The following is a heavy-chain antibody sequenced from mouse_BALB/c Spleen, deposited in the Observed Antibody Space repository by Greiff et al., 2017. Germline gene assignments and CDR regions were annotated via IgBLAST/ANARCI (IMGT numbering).Heavy chain of an antibody. J-gene: IGHJ2*01. Sequence: EVQLQESGPGLVKPSQSLSLTCTVTGYSITSDYAWNWIRQFPGNKLEWMGYISYSGSTSYNPSLKSRISITRDTSKNQFFLQLNSVTTEDTATYYCARSRLNFFDYWGQGTTLTVSS. CDR2: ISYSGST. D-gene: IGHD4-1*02. V-gene: IGHV3-2*02. CDR1: GYSITSDYA. CDR3: ARSRLNFFDY.